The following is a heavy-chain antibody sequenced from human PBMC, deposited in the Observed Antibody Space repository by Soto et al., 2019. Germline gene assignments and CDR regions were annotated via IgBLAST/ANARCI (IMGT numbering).Heavy chain of an antibody. CDR1: GFTFSSYS. V-gene: IGHV3-48*02. J-gene: IGHJ4*02. D-gene: IGHD1-26*01. CDR2: ISSSSSTI. CDR3: ARDGGRWELLSLYFDY. Sequence: EVQLVESGGGWVQPGGSLRLSCAASGFTFSSYSMNWVRQAPGKGLEWVSYISSSSSTIYYADSVKGRFTISRDNAKNSLYLQMNSLRDEDTAVYYCARDGGRWELLSLYFDYWGQGTLVTVSS.